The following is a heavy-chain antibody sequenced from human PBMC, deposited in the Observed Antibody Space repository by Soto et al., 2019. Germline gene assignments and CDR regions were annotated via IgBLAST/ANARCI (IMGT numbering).Heavy chain of an antibody. Sequence: QVQLVESGGGVVQPGRSLRLSCAASGFTFSSYGMHWVRQAPGKGLEWVAVISYDGTNKYYADSVKGRFTISRDNSKNTLYLQMNSLRAADTAVYYCAKAVYGSGSPPDYWGQGTLVTVSS. CDR1: GFTFSSYG. D-gene: IGHD3-10*01. CDR3: AKAVYGSGSPPDY. CDR2: ISYDGTNK. V-gene: IGHV3-30*18. J-gene: IGHJ4*02.